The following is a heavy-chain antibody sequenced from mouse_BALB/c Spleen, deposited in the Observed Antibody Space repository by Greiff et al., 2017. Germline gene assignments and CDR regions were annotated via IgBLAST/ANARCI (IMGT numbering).Heavy chain of an antibody. Sequence: VQLQQSGAELVKPGASVKLSCTASGFNIKDTYMHWVKQRPEQGLEWIGRIDPANGNTKYDPKFQGKATITADTSSNTAYLQLSSLTSEDTAVYYGARYGSTLYYYFDYWGQGTTLTVSS. CDR3: ARYGSTLYYYFDY. D-gene: IGHD1-1*01. J-gene: IGHJ2*01. CDR2: IDPANGNT. CDR1: GFNIKDTY. V-gene: IGHV14-3*02.